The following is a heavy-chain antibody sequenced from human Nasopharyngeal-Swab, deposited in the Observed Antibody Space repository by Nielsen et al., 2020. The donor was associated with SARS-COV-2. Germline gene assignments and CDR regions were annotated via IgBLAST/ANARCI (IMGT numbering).Heavy chain of an antibody. CDR2: IGDKAHNYAT. V-gene: IGHV3-73*01. CDR3: TTDYYFDY. CDR1: GFVFSGSA. Sequence: GESLKISCAGSGFVFSGSAIHWVRQASGRGLEWVGRIGDKAHNYATTYAASVKGRFTISRDDSKNTAFLQMDSLNTEDTALYYCTTDYYFDYWGQGTLVTVSS. D-gene: IGHD4/OR15-4a*01. J-gene: IGHJ4*02.